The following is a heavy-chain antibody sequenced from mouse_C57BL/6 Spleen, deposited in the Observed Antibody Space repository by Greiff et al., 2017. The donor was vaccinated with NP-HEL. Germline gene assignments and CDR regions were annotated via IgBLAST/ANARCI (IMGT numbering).Heavy chain of an antibody. CDR3: ARQDYDGSSDTY. CDR2: ISSGSSTI. J-gene: IGHJ2*01. V-gene: IGHV5-17*01. Sequence: EVKLMESGGGLVKPGGSLKLSCAASGFTFSDYGMHWVRQAPEKGLEWVAYISSGSSTIYYADTVKGRFTISRDNAKNTLFLQMTSLRSEDTAMYYCARQDYDGSSDTYWGQGTTLTVAS. D-gene: IGHD1-1*01. CDR1: GFTFSDYG.